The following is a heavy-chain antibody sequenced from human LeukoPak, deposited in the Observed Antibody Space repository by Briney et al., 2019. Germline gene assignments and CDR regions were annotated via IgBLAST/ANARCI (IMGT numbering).Heavy chain of an antibody. V-gene: IGHV1-2*02. CDR3: ARDENIVVVVTATRSNWFDP. J-gene: IGHJ5*02. CDR2: INPNSGGT. Sequence: GASVKVSCKASGYTFTGYYMRWVRQAPGQGLEWMGWINPNSGGTNYAQKFQGRVTMTRDTSISTAYMELSRLRSDDTAVYYCARDENIVVVVTATRSNWFDPWGQGTLVTVSS. D-gene: IGHD2-15*01. CDR1: GYTFTGYY.